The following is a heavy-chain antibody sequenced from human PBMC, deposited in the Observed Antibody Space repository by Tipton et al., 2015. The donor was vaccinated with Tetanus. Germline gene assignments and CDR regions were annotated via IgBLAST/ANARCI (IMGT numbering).Heavy chain of an antibody. J-gene: IGHJ4*02. CDR1: GGSIRSGSYQ. Sequence: LSCTVSGGSIRSGSYQWNWIRQPPGKGLEWLAYTSPSGRTNSNYSLKSRITISQDMSKNQFSLRLASVTAADTAVYHCARVKVSVYGPQVDYSLDSWGQGTLVTVSS. D-gene: IGHD2/OR15-2a*01. V-gene: IGHV4-61*01. CDR2: TSPSGRT. CDR3: ARVKVSVYGPQVDYSLDS.